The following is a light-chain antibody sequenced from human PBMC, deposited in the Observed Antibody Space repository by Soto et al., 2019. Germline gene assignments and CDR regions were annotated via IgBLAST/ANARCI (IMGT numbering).Light chain of an antibody. CDR3: QQYNNWPWT. CDR1: QSVNSR. V-gene: IGKV3-15*01. J-gene: IGKJ1*01. CDR2: DAS. Sequence: EIVMTQSPATLSVSPGERGTLSCRASQSVNSRLAWYQQKPGQTPRLLIYDASTRATGIPTRFSGSGSGTDFTLTISSLQSEDFAVYYCQQYNNWPWTFGQGTKVDIK.